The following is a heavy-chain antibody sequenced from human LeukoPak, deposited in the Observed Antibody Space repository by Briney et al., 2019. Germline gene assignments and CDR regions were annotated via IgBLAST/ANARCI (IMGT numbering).Heavy chain of an antibody. J-gene: IGHJ1*01. CDR1: GGYLSSSSYY. D-gene: IGHD3-22*01. Sequence: SETLSLTCTVSGGYLSSSSYYWGWIRQPPGKGLEWIGDIYYTGRPYYNSSLKSRLTVSIDTSKNQFSLNLASLTAADTAVYYCARRRYYDSTGYLDWGQGTLITVSS. V-gene: IGHV4-39*01. CDR3: ARRRYYDSTGYLD. CDR2: IYYTGRP.